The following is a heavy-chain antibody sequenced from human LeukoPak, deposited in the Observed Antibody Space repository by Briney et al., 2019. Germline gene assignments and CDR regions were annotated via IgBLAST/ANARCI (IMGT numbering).Heavy chain of an antibody. CDR2: IKQDGSEK. CDR3: ARARLGFTRGIGTNYFDY. CDR1: GFTFSSYW. Sequence: PGGSLRLSCAASGFTFSSYWMSWVRQAPEKGLKWVANIKQDGSEKYSVDSVKGRFTISRDNAKNSLFLQMNSLRAEDSAVYYCARARLGFTRGIGTNYFDYWGQGTLVTVSS. J-gene: IGHJ4*02. V-gene: IGHV3-7*01. D-gene: IGHD2-15*01.